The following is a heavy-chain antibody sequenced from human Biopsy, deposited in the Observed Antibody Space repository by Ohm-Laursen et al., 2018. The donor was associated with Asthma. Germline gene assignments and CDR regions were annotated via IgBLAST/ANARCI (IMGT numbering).Heavy chain of an antibody. CDR2: LNPVNGNT. Sequence: SVKVPCKASGYTFTSNAIHWMRQAPGQSLEWMAWLNPVNGNTKYSQQFQGRVTITRDTSASTAYMELSSLTSEDTAVFYCAREVGATRYDPWGQGTLVTVSS. CDR3: AREVGATRYDP. V-gene: IGHV1-3*01. CDR1: GYTFTSNA. J-gene: IGHJ5*02. D-gene: IGHD1-26*01.